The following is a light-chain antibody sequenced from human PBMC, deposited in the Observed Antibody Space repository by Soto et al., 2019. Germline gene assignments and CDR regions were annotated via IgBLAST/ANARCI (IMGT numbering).Light chain of an antibody. Sequence: QSVLTQPASVSGSPGQSITISCTGTSSDVGSYNLVSWYQQHPGKAPKLMTYEGSKRPSGVSNRCSGSKSGNTASLTISGLQAEDEADYYCCSYAGSSTYVFGTGTQLTVL. CDR1: SSDVGSYNL. J-gene: IGLJ1*01. CDR2: EGS. CDR3: CSYAGSSTYV. V-gene: IGLV2-23*01.